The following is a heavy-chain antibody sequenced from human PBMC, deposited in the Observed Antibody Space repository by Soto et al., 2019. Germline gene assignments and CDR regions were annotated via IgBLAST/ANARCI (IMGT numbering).Heavy chain of an antibody. CDR2: ISSSGSTI. J-gene: IGHJ4*02. Sequence: QVQLVESGGGLVKPGGSLRLSCAASGFTFSDYYMSWIRQAPGKGLEWVSYISSSGSTIYYADSVKGRFTISRDNAXTSLYLQMNSLRAEDTAVYYCVRSHLYYDSSGYPAYWGQGTLVTVSS. V-gene: IGHV3-11*01. D-gene: IGHD3-22*01. CDR3: VRSHLYYDSSGYPAY. CDR1: GFTFSDYY.